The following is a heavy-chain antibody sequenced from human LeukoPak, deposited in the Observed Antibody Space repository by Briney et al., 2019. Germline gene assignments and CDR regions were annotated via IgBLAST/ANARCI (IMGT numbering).Heavy chain of an antibody. CDR1: GGTFSSYA. J-gene: IGHJ4*02. V-gene: IGHV1-69*13. Sequence: GASVKVSCKASGGTFSSYATRWVRPAPGQGLEWTGGIIPIFGTANYAQKFQGRVTITADVSTSTAYMELSSLRSEDTAVYYCARGSPYYYDSSGYYFPPYYFDYWGQGTLVTVSS. D-gene: IGHD3-22*01. CDR2: IIPIFGTA. CDR3: ARGSPYYYDSSGYYFPPYYFDY.